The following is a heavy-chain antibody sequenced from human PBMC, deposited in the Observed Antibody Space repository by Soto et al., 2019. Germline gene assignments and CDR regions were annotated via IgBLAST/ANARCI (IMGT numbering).Heavy chain of an antibody. V-gene: IGHV1-46*02. CDR2: INPSGEHT. CDR3: ARISCKGGSCYFDFDH. Sequence: QVQLVQCGAEVKQPGISVKVSCQASGYSFKDHYMHWVRQAPGRGLEWVGIINPSGEHTNYAQQFRGRVAMTRDTSTSTAYMELRSLRSEDTAVYFCARISCKGGSCYFDFDHWGQGTLVTVSS. J-gene: IGHJ4*02. CDR1: GYSFKDHY. D-gene: IGHD2-15*01.